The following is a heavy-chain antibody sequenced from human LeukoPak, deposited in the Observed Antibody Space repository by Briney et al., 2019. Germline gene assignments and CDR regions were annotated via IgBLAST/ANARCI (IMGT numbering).Heavy chain of an antibody. D-gene: IGHD3-10*01. Sequence: GGSLRLSCAASGFTFSDTWMHWVRQAPGKGLEWVANIKQDGSEKYYVDSVKGRFTISRDNAKNSLYLQMNSLRAEDTAVYYCARARFGELYPYYFDYWGQGTLVTVSS. J-gene: IGHJ4*02. CDR1: GFTFSDTW. CDR2: IKQDGSEK. V-gene: IGHV3-7*01. CDR3: ARARFGELYPYYFDY.